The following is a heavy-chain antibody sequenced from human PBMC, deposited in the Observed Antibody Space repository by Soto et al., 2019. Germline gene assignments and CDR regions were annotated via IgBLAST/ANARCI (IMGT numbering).Heavy chain of an antibody. CDR1: GFIFSSYT. CDR3: ARAPSGSYPEFDY. Sequence: PGGSLRLSCAASGFIFSSYTMHWVRQAPGKGLEWVGVITYDGSNQYYADSVKGRFTISRDNSRNMLFLQMNSLRPDDTAVYYCARAPSGSYPEFDYWGRGT. CDR2: ITYDGSNQ. J-gene: IGHJ4*02. V-gene: IGHV3-30-3*01. D-gene: IGHD1-26*01.